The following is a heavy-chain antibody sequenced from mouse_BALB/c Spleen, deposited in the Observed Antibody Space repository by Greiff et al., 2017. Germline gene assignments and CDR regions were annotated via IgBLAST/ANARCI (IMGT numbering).Heavy chain of an antibody. D-gene: IGHD2-1*01. CDR1: GYSITSGYY. J-gene: IGHJ3*01. V-gene: IGHV3-6*02. Sequence: VQLQQSGPGLVKPSQSLSLTCSVTGYSITSGYYWHWIRQFPGNKLEWMGYISYDGSNNYNPSLKNRISITRDTSKNQFFLKLNSVTTEDTATYYCARDGNYAWFAYWGQGTLVTVSA. CDR2: ISYDGSN. CDR3: ARDGNYAWFAY.